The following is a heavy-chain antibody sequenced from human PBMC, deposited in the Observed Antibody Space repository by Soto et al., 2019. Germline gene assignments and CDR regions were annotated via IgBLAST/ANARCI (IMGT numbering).Heavy chain of an antibody. Sequence: QVQLVQSGAEVKKPGASVKVSCKASGYTFTSYGISWVRQAPGQGLEWMGWISAYNGNKKYAQKRQGRDTMTTDPSTSTAYMELRRLRYDDTAVYYCARDLGQQLIDYWGQGTLVTVSS. J-gene: IGHJ4*02. V-gene: IGHV1-18*01. CDR2: ISAYNGNK. CDR1: GYTFTSYG. CDR3: ARDLGQQLIDY. D-gene: IGHD6-13*01.